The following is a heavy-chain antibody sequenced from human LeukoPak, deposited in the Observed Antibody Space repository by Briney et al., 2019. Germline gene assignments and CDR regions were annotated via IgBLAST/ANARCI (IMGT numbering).Heavy chain of an antibody. CDR3: ARESSGSYYKSNFDY. Sequence: SVKVSCKASGGTFSSYAISWVRQAPGQGLEWMGEIIPIFGTANYAQKFQGRVTITADESTSTAYMELSSLRSEDTAVYYCARESSGSYYKSNFDYWGQGTLVTVSS. CDR1: GGTFSSYA. CDR2: IIPIFGTA. J-gene: IGHJ4*02. V-gene: IGHV1-69*01. D-gene: IGHD3-10*01.